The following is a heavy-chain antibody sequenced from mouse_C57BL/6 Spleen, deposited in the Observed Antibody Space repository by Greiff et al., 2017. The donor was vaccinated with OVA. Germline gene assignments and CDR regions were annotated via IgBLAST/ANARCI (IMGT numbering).Heavy chain of an antibody. Sequence: VQLKESGGGLVQPGGSMKLSCVASGFTFSNYWMNWVRQSPEKGLEWVAQIRLKSDNYATHYAESVKGRFTISRDDSKSSVYLQMNNLRAEDTGIYYCTDSFFNWDEGYWGQGTTLTVSS. CDR2: IRLKSDNYAT. V-gene: IGHV6-3*01. D-gene: IGHD4-1*02. CDR1: GFTFSNYW. J-gene: IGHJ2*01. CDR3: TDSFFNWDEGY.